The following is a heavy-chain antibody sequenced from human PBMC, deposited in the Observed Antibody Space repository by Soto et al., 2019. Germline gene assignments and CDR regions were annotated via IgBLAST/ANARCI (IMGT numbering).Heavy chain of an antibody. CDR1: EFTVSGNF. V-gene: IGHV3-66*01. Sequence: RYPRLTCTDYEFTVSGNFMSWVRQAPGNGLEWVSVIYSGGSTYYADSVKGRFTISRDNSKNTLYLQMNSLRAEDTAVYYCARSVAGTRYGMDVWGQGT. CDR3: ARSVAGTRYGMDV. CDR2: IYSGGST. D-gene: IGHD6-19*01. J-gene: IGHJ6*02.